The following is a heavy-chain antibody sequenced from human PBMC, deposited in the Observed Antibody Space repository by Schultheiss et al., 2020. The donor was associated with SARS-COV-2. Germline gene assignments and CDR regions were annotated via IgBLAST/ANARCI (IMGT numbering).Heavy chain of an antibody. Sequence: GSLRLSCAVYGGSFSGYYWSWIRQPPGKGLEWIGEINHSGSTNYNPSLKSRVTISVDTSKNQFSLKLSSVTAADTALYFCATARATLVHFDHWGQGTLVTVSS. CDR1: GGSFSGYY. CDR3: ATARATLVHFDH. V-gene: IGHV4-34*01. J-gene: IGHJ4*02. CDR2: INHSGST. D-gene: IGHD6-13*01.